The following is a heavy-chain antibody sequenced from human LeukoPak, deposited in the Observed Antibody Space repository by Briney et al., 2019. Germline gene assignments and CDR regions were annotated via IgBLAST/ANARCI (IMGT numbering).Heavy chain of an antibody. Sequence: PVGSLRLSCASSGFTFSSCGFNWVRQAPGRGLEWVSAISGSGGSTYYADSVKGRFTISRDNSKDTLYLQMNSLRAEDTAVYYCAKDRAPDSSGWYDWFDPWGQGTLVTVSS. J-gene: IGHJ5*02. CDR2: ISGSGGST. CDR3: AKDRAPDSSGWYDWFDP. V-gene: IGHV3-23*01. D-gene: IGHD6-19*01. CDR1: GFTFSSCG.